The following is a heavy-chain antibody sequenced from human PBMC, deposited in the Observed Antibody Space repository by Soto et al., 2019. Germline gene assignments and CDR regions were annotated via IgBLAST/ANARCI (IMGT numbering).Heavy chain of an antibody. D-gene: IGHD3-10*01. J-gene: IGHJ5*02. Sequence: QVQLQESGPGLVKPSETLSLTCNVSGGSISSHYWSWIRQPPGKGLEWIGYIYYSGSTYYNPSLKSRVTMSVDTYRNQLLLLLNSETAADTGVYYCARESAGSGKNNWFDPWGQGTLVTVSS. CDR2: IYYSGST. CDR3: ARESAGSGKNNWFDP. CDR1: GGSISSHY. V-gene: IGHV4-59*11.